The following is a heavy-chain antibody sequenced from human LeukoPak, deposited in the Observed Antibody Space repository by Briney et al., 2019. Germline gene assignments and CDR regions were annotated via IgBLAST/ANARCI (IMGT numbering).Heavy chain of an antibody. D-gene: IGHD2-15*01. CDR1: GFTLNDYA. CDR3: AKDGCSGGSCYGRSALDI. J-gene: IGHJ3*02. V-gene: IGHV3-9*03. Sequence: PGGSLRLSCAVSGFTLNDYAMHWVRQAPGKGLEWVSGISYNGGTIGFADSVKGRFTISRDNAKNSLYLQTNSLRAEDMALYYCAKDGCSGGSCYGRSALDIWGQGTMVTVSS. CDR2: ISYNGGTI.